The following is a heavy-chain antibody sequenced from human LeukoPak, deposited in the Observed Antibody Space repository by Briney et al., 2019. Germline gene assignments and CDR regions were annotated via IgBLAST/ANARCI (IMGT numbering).Heavy chain of an antibody. CDR2: ISSDGSST. J-gene: IGHJ4*02. Sequence: GGSLRLSCAASGFTFSSHWMHWVRQAPGKGLVWGTRISSDGSSTRYADSVKGRFTISRDNAKNTLYLQMSSLRAEDTAMYYCARISLSGWVNDHWGQGTLVTVSS. V-gene: IGHV3-74*01. CDR1: GFTFSSHW. D-gene: IGHD6-19*01. CDR3: ARISLSGWVNDH.